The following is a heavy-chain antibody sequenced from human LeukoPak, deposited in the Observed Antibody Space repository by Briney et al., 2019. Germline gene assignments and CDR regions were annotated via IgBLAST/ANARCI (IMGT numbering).Heavy chain of an antibody. CDR3: ARAGLVLGYCSGGSCSIGY. CDR1: GYTFTSYY. J-gene: IGHJ4*02. V-gene: IGHV1-46*01. D-gene: IGHD2-15*01. Sequence: GASVKVSCKASGYTFTSYYMHWVRQAPGQGPEWMGIINPSGGSTSYAQKFQGRVTMTRDTSTSTVYMELSSLRSEDTAVYYCARAGLVLGYCSGGSCSIGYWGQGTLVTVSS. CDR2: INPSGGST.